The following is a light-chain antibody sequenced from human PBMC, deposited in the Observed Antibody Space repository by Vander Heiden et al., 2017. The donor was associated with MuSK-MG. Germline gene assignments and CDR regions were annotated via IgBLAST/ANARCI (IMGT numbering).Light chain of an antibody. Sequence: DIVLIQSPDSLSVSLAERATINCKSSQSVLYSSNNKNYLAWYQQKPGQPPKLLIYGASTRESGVPDRFSGSGSGTDFTLTISSLQAEDVAVYYCQQYYSTPRTFGQGTKVEIK. V-gene: IGKV4-1*01. CDR1: QSVLYSSNNKNY. CDR3: QQYYSTPRT. J-gene: IGKJ1*01. CDR2: GAS.